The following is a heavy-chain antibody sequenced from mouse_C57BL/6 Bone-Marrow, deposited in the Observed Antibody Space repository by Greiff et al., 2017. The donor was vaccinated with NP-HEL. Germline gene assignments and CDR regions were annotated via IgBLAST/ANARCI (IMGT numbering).Heavy chain of an antibody. CDR3: ARRDYGSSYDWFAY. Sequence: VQVVESGAELVKPGASVKLSCKASGYTFTSYWMHWVKQRPGQGLEWIGMIHPNSGSTNYNEKFKSKATLTVDKSSSTAYMQLSSLTSEDSAVYYCARRDYGSSYDWFAYWGQGTLVTVSA. V-gene: IGHV1-64*01. J-gene: IGHJ3*01. CDR1: GYTFTSYW. CDR2: IHPNSGST. D-gene: IGHD1-1*01.